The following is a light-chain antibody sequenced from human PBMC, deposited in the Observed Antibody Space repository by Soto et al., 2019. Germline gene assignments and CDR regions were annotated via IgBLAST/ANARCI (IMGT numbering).Light chain of an antibody. CDR1: QSVTSY. J-gene: IGKJ1*01. V-gene: IGKV3-20*01. CDR2: GAS. CDR3: QQYGSSSWT. Sequence: DIVLTQCPATLSLSPGERASLSCRASQSVTSYLAWYQQRPGQAPRLLIYGASSRATGIPDRFSGSGSGTEFTLTISRLEPEDFAVYYCQQYGSSSWTFGQGTKVDIK.